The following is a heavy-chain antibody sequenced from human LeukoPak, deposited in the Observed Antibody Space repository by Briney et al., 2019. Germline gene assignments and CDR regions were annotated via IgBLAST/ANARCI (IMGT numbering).Heavy chain of an antibody. J-gene: IGHJ4*02. Sequence: ASVKVSCKASGYTFTSYDINWVRQATGQGLEWMGWINPNSGGTNYAQKFQGRVTMTRDTSISTAYMELSRLRSDDTAVYYCARVPGAGTGHFDYWGQGTLVTVSS. D-gene: IGHD1-1*01. V-gene: IGHV1-2*02. CDR1: GYTFTSYD. CDR2: INPNSGGT. CDR3: ARVPGAGTGHFDY.